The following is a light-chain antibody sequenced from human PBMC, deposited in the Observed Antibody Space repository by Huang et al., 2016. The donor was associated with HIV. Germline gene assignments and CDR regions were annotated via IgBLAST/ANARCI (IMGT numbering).Light chain of an antibody. V-gene: IGKV3-15*01. CDR2: GAA. Sequence: ERVMTQSPATLSVAPGESVPLSCRAIPSVSSHLACYQQQPGQAPRLLIHGAATRATGIPARFSGSGSGTEFTLAISSLQSEDSGVYFCQQYDNWPLTFGQGTRLEIK. J-gene: IGKJ5*01. CDR1: PSVSSH. CDR3: QQYDNWPLT.